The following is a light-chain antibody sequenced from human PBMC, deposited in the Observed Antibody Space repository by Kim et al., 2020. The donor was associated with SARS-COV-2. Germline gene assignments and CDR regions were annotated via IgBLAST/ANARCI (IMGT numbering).Light chain of an antibody. J-gene: IGKJ1*01. CDR3: QEYDASPPWT. V-gene: IGKV3-20*01. CDR1: QSVSR. CDR2: GTS. Sequence: LSPGERGPLSRRASQSVSRLAWYQQKPGQAPRLLIYGTSSRATGIPDRVSGRGAGTDFTLTISRLEPEDFAVYYCQEYDASPPWTFGQGTKVDIK.